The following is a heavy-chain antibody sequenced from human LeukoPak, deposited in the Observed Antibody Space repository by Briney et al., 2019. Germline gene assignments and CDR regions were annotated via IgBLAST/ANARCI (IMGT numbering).Heavy chain of an antibody. V-gene: IGHV1-8*01. D-gene: IGHD1-26*01. CDR2: MNPNSGNT. CDR3: ARGSRYEWELQPYAFDI. CDR1: GYTFTSYD. J-gene: IGHJ3*02. Sequence: ASVKVSXKASGYTFTSYDINWVRQATGQGLEWMGWMNPNSGNTGYAQKFQGRVTMTRNTSISTAYVELSSLRSEDTAVYYCARGSRYEWELQPYAFDIWGQGTMVTVSS.